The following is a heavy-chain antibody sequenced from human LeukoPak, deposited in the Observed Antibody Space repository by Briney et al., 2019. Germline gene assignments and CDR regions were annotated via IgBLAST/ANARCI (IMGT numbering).Heavy chain of an antibody. J-gene: IGHJ4*02. D-gene: IGHD4-23*01. V-gene: IGHV3-30*04. CDR3: ARDRATVVIPMRWGYFDC. Sequence: GGSLRLSCAASGFTFSSYAMHWVRQAPGKGLEWVAVISYDGSNKYCADSVKGRFTISRDNSKNTLYLQMNSLRAEDTAVYYCARDRATVVIPMRWGYFDCWGQATLVTVSS. CDR2: ISYDGSNK. CDR1: GFTFSSYA.